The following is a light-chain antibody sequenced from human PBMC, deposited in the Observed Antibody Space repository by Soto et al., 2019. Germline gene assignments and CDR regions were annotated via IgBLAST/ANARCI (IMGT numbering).Light chain of an antibody. CDR2: GAS. V-gene: IGKV3-20*01. Sequence: EIVLTQSPGTLSLSPGERATLSCRASQTISSSYLAWYQQKPGQAPRLLIYGASSRATGIPDRFSGSGSGTDFTLTISRLEPEGFAVYYCQQYGSRRFTFGQGTKVDIK. CDR1: QTISSSY. CDR3: QQYGSRRFT. J-gene: IGKJ2*01.